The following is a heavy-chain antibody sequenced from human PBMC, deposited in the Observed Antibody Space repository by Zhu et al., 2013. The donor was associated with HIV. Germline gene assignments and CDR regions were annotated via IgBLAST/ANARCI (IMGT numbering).Heavy chain of an antibody. V-gene: IGHV1-8*01. CDR1: GYTFTNYD. CDR2: MNPKSGNT. Sequence: QVHLVQSGAEVRKPGASVKVSCKASGYTFTNYDINWVRQATGQGLEWMGWMNPKSGNTGYAQKFQGRVTMTRNTSIRTAYMELSTVTSEDTAVYYCARGRDADGFIYGYWGQGTLVTVSS. D-gene: IGHD2-21*01. CDR3: ARGRDADGFIYGY. J-gene: IGHJ4*02.